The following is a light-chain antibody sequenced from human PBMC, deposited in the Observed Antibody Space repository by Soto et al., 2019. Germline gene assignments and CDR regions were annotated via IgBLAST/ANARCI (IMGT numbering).Light chain of an antibody. CDR2: DVS. CDR1: HSIGRY. CDR3: QQRADWPLT. V-gene: IGKV3-11*01. Sequence: EIVLTQSPATVSLSPGERASLSCRASHSIGRYVAWYQQKPGQAPRLLIYDVSKRATGIPARFSGAGSGTDFTLTVSSLEPADVAVYYCQQRADWPLTFGGGTKVEIK. J-gene: IGKJ4*01.